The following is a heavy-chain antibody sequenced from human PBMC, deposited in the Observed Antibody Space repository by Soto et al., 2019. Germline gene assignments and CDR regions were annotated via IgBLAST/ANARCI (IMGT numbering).Heavy chain of an antibody. CDR3: ARGYCSGGSCYSGRYYFDY. D-gene: IGHD2-15*01. CDR1: GGSFSGYY. V-gene: IGHV4-34*01. CDR2: INHSGST. Sequence: QVQLQQWGAGLLKPSETLSLTCAVYGGSFSGYYWSWIRQPPGKGLEWIGEINHSGSTNYNPSLKSRVTISVDTAKKQFALKLSSVTAADTAVYYCARGYCSGGSCYSGRYYFDYWGQGTLVTVSS. J-gene: IGHJ4*02.